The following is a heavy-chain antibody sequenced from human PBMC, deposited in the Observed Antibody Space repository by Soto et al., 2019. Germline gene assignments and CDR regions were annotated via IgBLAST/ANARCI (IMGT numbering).Heavy chain of an antibody. CDR2: IFSNVEK. Sequence: HVTLKESGPVLVKPTETLTLTCTVSGFSLASGKVGVTWIRQPPGKALEWLAHIFSNVEKSYRTSLKDRLTISEDSSKSQVLLTMTNVDHVDTATYYCAQILFGRSVAGGYFYMDVWGKGTTVTVSS. D-gene: IGHD6-19*01. CDR3: AQILFGRSVAGGYFYMDV. CDR1: GFSLASGKVG. J-gene: IGHJ6*03. V-gene: IGHV2-26*01.